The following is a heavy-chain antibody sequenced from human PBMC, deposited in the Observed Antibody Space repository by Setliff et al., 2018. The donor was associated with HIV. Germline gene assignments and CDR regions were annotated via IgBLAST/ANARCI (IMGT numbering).Heavy chain of an antibody. J-gene: IGHJ2*01. D-gene: IGHD3-10*01. CDR2: VYASAYS. Sequence: SETLSLSCTVSGDSIGDYYWNWIRQPAGKGLEWIGRVYASAYSNYNPSLKSRVTMSVDTSQNQFSLKLRSVNAADTAVYYCARDWVTRSNYYGSGSPWYFDFWGRGILVTVSS. CDR3: ARDWVTRSNYYGSGSPWYFDF. V-gene: IGHV4-4*07. CDR1: GDSIGDYY.